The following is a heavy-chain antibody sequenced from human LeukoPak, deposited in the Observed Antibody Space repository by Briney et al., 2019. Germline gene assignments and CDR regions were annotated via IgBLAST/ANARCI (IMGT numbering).Heavy chain of an antibody. J-gene: IGHJ3*02. CDR1: GYTFTGYY. V-gene: IGHV1-2*02. D-gene: IGHD6-19*01. CDR3: AASVIAVDRTAFDI. Sequence: ASVKVSCKASGYTFTGYYMHWVRQAPGQVLEWMGWINPSSGGTRYAQKFQGRVTMTRDTSIRTAYMDLTRLGSDDTAVYYCAASVIAVDRTAFDIWGQGTMVTVSS. CDR2: INPSSGGT.